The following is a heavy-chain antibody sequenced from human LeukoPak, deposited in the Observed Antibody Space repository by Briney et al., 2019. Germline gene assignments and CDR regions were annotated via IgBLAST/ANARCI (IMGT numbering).Heavy chain of an antibody. CDR2: ISSSSSYI. J-gene: IGHJ4*02. CDR3: ARESIAVGGNGIGY. D-gene: IGHD6-19*01. Sequence: GGSLRLSCAASGFTFSSYTMNWVRQAPGEGLEWVSSISSSSSYIYYADSVKGRFTISRDNAKNSLYLQMNSLRAEDTAVYYCARESIAVGGNGIGYWGQGTLVSVSS. CDR1: GFTFSSYT. V-gene: IGHV3-21*06.